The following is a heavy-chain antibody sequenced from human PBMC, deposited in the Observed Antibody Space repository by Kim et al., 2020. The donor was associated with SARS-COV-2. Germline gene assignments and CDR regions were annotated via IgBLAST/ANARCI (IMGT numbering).Heavy chain of an antibody. D-gene: IGHD2-2*01. CDR3: ARDSCGSTSCFDY. CDR1: GFTFGDYY. J-gene: IGHJ4*02. CDR2: ISSSGSDT. V-gene: IGHV3-11*05. Sequence: GGSLRLSCAASGFTFGDYYMGFIRQAPGKGLEWVSYISSSGSDTNYADSVKGRFTISRDNAKNSLYLQMNSLRAEDTALYYCARDSCGSTSCFDYWVQGT.